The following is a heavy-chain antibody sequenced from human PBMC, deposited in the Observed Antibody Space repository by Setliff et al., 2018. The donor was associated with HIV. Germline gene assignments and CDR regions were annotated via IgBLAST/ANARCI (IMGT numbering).Heavy chain of an antibody. Sequence: SETLSLTCTVSGGSISSYYWSWIRQPPGKALEWIGYIYTSGSTNYNPSLKSRVTISIDTSKKQFSLRLTSVTAADTAVYYCARSPGVDTNMAFDYWGQGILVTVSS. CDR2: IYTSGST. V-gene: IGHV4-4*08. J-gene: IGHJ4*02. CDR1: GGSISSYY. CDR3: ARSPGVDTNMAFDY. D-gene: IGHD5-18*01.